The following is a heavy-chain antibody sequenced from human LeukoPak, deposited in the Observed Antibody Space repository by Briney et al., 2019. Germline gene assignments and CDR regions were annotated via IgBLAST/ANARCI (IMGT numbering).Heavy chain of an antibody. D-gene: IGHD2-2*01. J-gene: IGHJ4*02. CDR2: ISYDGSNK. V-gene: IGHV3-30-3*01. CDR3: ARDHVVVPAAMAGGGWRSYYFDY. Sequence: PGGSLRLSCAASGFTFSSYAMHWVRQAPGKGLEWVAVISYDGSNKYYADSVKSRFTISRDNSKNTLYLQMNSLRAEDTAVYYCARDHVVVPAAMAGGGWRSYYFDYWGQGTLVTVSS. CDR1: GFTFSSYA.